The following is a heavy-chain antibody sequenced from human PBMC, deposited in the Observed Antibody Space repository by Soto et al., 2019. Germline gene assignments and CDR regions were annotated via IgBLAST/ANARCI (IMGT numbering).Heavy chain of an antibody. CDR1: GGSISSGDYY. Sequence: QVQLQESGPGLVKPSQTLSLTCTVSGGSISSGDYYWRWIRQPPGKGLEWIGYIYYSGSTYYNPSLKSRVTISVDTSKNQFSLKLSSVTAADTAVYYCARGDYCTNGVCYTREWAVDYWGQGTLVTVSS. D-gene: IGHD2-8*01. CDR3: ARGDYCTNGVCYTREWAVDY. CDR2: IYYSGST. J-gene: IGHJ4*02. V-gene: IGHV4-30-4*01.